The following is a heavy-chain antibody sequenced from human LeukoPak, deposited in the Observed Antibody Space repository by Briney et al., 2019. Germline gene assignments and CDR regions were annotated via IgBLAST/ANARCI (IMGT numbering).Heavy chain of an antibody. Sequence: GASVKVSCKASGDIFNSYSVSWVRQAPGQGLEWMGGIIPMFRSTNYAQKFEGRVTITTDQSTTTVYMELTSLTSEDTAVYYCARVGRSRGALPNFYYYMDVWGKGTTVTVSS. CDR1: GDIFNSYS. CDR3: ARVGRSRGALPNFYYYMDV. CDR2: IIPMFRST. V-gene: IGHV1-69*05. D-gene: IGHD1-26*01. J-gene: IGHJ6*03.